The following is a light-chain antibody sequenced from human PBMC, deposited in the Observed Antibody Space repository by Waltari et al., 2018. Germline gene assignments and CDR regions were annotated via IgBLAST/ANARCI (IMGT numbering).Light chain of an antibody. J-gene: IGKJ1*01. CDR1: RDISTK. CDR2: TAS. V-gene: IGKV1-5*03. CDR3: QEYVDDLWT. Sequence: DILMTQSPPTLSASMGDRVTITCRASRDISTKLAWYQQKPGRAPKLLIYTASSLESGVPARFSGSGSGTEFTLTISTLQPDDFATYYCQEYVDDLWTFGQGTKVEIK.